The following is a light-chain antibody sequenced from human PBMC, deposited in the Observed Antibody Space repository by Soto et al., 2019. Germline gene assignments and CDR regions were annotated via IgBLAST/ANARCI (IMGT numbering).Light chain of an antibody. CDR3: QKYNSAPLT. Sequence: DIQMIQSPSSLSASVGDRDTITCRSSQGISNYLAWCQQIPWKVSKLLIFAASTLQSGVPYRFSGSGSGTDFTLTIRSLRPEDGATYYCQKYNSAPLTFGGGTKVEIK. CDR2: AAS. J-gene: IGKJ4*01. CDR1: QGISNY. V-gene: IGKV1-27*01.